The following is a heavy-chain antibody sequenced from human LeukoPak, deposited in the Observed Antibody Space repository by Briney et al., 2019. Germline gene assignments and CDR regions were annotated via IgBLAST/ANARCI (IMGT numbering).Heavy chain of an antibody. CDR2: ISGSSSYI. J-gene: IGHJ5*02. Sequence: GGSLRLSCAASGFTFSTYSMNWVRQAPGKGLEWVSSISGSSSYIYYADSVKGRFTISRDNAKNSLFLQMNSLRAEDTAVYYCARHSIVGATTGFDPWGQGTLVTVSS. V-gene: IGHV3-21*01. D-gene: IGHD1-26*01. CDR3: ARHSIVGATTGFDP. CDR1: GFTFSTYS.